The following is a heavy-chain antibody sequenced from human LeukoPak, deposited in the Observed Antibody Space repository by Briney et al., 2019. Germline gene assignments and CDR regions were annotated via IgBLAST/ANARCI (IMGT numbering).Heavy chain of an antibody. CDR1: GGSISSYY. J-gene: IGHJ3*02. CDR2: IYYSGST. V-gene: IGHV4-59*05. D-gene: IGHD3-22*01. Sequence: MTSETLSLTCTVSGGSISSYYWSWIRQPPGKGLEWIGSIYYSGSTYYNPSLKSRVTISVDTSKNQFSLKLSSVTAADTAVYYCASSPRYDSSGYYYLLASYGAFDIWGQGTMVTVSS. CDR3: ASSPRYDSSGYYYLLASYGAFDI.